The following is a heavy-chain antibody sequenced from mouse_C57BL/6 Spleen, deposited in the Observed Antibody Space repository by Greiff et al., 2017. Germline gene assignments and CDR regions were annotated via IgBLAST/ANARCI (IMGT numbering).Heavy chain of an antibody. CDR2: IYPGSGNT. CDR3: ARWFTTVEGDY. CDR1: GYSFTSYY. D-gene: IGHD1-1*01. V-gene: IGHV1-66*01. J-gene: IGHJ2*01. Sequence: QVQLQQSGPELVKPGASVKISCKASGYSFTSYYIHWVKQRPGQGLEWIGWIYPGSGNTKYNEKFKGKATLTADTSSSTAYMQLSSLTSEDSAVYYCARWFTTVEGDYWGQGTTLTVSS.